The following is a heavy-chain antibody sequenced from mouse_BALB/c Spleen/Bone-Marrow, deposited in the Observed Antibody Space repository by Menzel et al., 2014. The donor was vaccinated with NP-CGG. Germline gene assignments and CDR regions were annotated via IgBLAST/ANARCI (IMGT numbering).Heavy chain of an antibody. CDR3: ARAGAGRRDSVCVAY. CDR1: GYAFTNYL. Sequence: VQLQQSGVDLVRPGTSVKVSCKASGYAFTNYLIEWVKQRPGQGLEWIGVINPGSGGTNYNENFKGKATLTADRSSSTAYMHLSSVSSEVTGVSFCARAGAGRRDSVCVAYWGQGTLVTVSA. CDR2: INPGSGGT. V-gene: IGHV1-54*01. D-gene: IGHD3-1*01. J-gene: IGHJ3*01.